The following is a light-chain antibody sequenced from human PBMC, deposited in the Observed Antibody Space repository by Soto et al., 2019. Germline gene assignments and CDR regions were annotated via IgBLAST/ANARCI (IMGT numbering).Light chain of an antibody. Sequence: DIQMTQSPSSLSASIGDRVTISCRASQNVATYLNWYQQKPGKAPKLLIYIASTLQSGVPSRFSGSGSGTDFTLTISSLQPEDVAAYFCQQSYSTPYTFGRGTKLEIK. CDR2: IAS. V-gene: IGKV1-39*01. CDR3: QQSYSTPYT. CDR1: QNVATY. J-gene: IGKJ2*01.